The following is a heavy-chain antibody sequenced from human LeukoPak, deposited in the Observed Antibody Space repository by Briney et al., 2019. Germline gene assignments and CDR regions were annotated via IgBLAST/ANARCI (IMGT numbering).Heavy chain of an antibody. V-gene: IGHV3-23*01. CDR2: ISGSAGST. J-gene: IGHJ5*02. Sequence: GGSLRLSCAASGFTFSSYAMNWVRQAPGKGLEWVSVISGSAGSTKNADSVKGRFTISRDNSKNTLYLQMNSLRAEDTAIYYCAKAGRPLGWFDPWGQGTLVTVSS. CDR1: GFTFSSYA. CDR3: AKAGRPLGWFDP.